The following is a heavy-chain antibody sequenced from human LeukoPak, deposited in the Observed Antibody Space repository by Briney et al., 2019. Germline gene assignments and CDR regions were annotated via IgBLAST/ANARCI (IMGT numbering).Heavy chain of an antibody. D-gene: IGHD2-15*01. V-gene: IGHV3-48*03. CDR1: GFSFSSYE. CDR2: ISRSGSTI. CDR3: ATFTPDY. J-gene: IGHJ4*02. Sequence: GGSLRLSCAASGFSFSSYEMNWVRQAPGKGLEWVSYISRSGSTIYYAHSVKGRLTISRDNAKNSLYLQLNNLGAEDTAVYFCATFTPDYWGQGTLVTVSS.